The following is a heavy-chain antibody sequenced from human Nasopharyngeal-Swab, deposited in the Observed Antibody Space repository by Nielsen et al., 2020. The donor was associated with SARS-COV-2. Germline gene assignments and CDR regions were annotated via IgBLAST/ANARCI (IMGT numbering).Heavy chain of an antibody. CDR3: ARAGWHTPYVDS. J-gene: IGHJ5*01. CDR2: IEHRGNS. Sequence: PGKGLEWMGEIEHRGNSNYNSSLKRRVTVSVDTSKNQFSLHVKTLTAADSAVYYCARAGWHTPYVDSWGQGTRVTVSS. V-gene: IGHV4-34*01. D-gene: IGHD2-15*01.